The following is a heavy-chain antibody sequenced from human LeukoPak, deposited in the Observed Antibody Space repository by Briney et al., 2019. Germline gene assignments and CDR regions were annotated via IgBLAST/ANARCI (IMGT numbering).Heavy chain of an antibody. CDR1: GGSVSSDY. V-gene: IGHV4-59*02. D-gene: IGHD4-17*01. CDR2: IYYRGNT. CDR3: ARAPMNTVTTWYLDY. J-gene: IGHJ4*02. Sequence: SETLSLTCTVAGGSVSSDYYNWIRQPPGKGLGWVGYIYYRGNTNYNPSLKSRVTISVDTSKNEFSLKLSSVTAADTAVYYCARAPMNTVTTWYLDYWGQGTLVTVSS.